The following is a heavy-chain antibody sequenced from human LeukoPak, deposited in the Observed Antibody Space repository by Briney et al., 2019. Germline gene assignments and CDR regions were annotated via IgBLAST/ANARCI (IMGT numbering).Heavy chain of an antibody. Sequence: GGSLRLSCAASGFTFSSYSMNWVRRAPGKGLEWVSSISSSSSYIYYADSVKGRFTISRDNAKNSLYLQMNSLRAEDTAVYYCARGYGDYFGNYYFDYWGQGTLVTVSS. CDR2: ISSSSSYI. J-gene: IGHJ4*02. V-gene: IGHV3-21*01. CDR1: GFTFSSYS. D-gene: IGHD4-17*01. CDR3: ARGYGDYFGNYYFDY.